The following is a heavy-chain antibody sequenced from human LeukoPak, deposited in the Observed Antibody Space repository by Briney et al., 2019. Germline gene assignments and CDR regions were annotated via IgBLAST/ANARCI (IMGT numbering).Heavy chain of an antibody. CDR2: ISSSGSSI. CDR1: GFTFSDYH. CDR3: AREGTGEIDY. Sequence: GGSLRLSCAASGFTFSDYHMNWIRQAPGKGLEWVSHISSSGSSIYYTDSVKGRFTISRDNAKNSLYLQMNSLRAEDTAVYYCAREGTGEIDYWGQGTLVTVSS. J-gene: IGHJ4*02. V-gene: IGHV3-11*04. D-gene: IGHD3-16*01.